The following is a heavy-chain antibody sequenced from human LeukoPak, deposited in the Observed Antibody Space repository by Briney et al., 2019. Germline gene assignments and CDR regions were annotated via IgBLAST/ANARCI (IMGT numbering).Heavy chain of an antibody. Sequence: PGGSLRLSCAASGFTFSSYAMSWVRQAPGKGLEWVSAISGSGGSSYYADSVKGRFTISRDNSKNTLYLQMNSLRAEDTAVYYCAKDPYNWNYSDFDYWGQGTLVTVSS. V-gene: IGHV3-23*01. CDR2: ISGSGGSS. D-gene: IGHD1-7*01. J-gene: IGHJ4*02. CDR3: AKDPYNWNYSDFDY. CDR1: GFTFSSYA.